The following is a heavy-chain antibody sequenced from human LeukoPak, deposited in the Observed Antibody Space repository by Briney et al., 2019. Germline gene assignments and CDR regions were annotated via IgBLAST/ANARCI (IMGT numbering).Heavy chain of an antibody. CDR3: ATYRQVMLPFES. V-gene: IGHV3-23*01. CDR2: IFPTSREI. CDR1: GFTFSSFA. J-gene: IGHJ4*02. Sequence: GGSLRLSCAASGFTFSSFAMIWVRQPPGKGLEWVSSIFPTSREIHYADSVRGRFTISRDNSKSTLSLQMNSLRAEDTAIYYCATYRQVMLPFESWGQGTLVTVSS. D-gene: IGHD5-18*01.